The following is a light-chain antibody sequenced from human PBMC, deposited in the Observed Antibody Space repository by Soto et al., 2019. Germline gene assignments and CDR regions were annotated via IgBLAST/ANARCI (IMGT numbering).Light chain of an antibody. CDR3: CSYAGGDGGYV. V-gene: IGLV2-11*01. J-gene: IGLJ1*01. Sequence: QSALTQPRSVSGSPGQSVTISCTGTSSDVGGYSYVSWYQHHPGKAPKLMIYDVNQRPSGVPDRFSGSKSGDTAPLPISGLQAKVGAVYSCCSYAGGDGGYVSGAGPRVT. CDR2: DVN. CDR1: SSDVGGYSY.